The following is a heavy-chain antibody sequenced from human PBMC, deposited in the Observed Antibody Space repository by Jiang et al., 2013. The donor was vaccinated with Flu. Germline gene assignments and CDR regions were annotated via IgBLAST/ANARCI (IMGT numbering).Heavy chain of an antibody. J-gene: IGHJ3*02. V-gene: IGHV3-30-3*01. CDR1: GFTFSSYA. Sequence: VQLVESGGGVVQPGRSLRLSCAASGFTFSSYAMHWVRQAPGKGLEWVAVISYDGSNKYYADSVKGRFTISRDNSKNTLYLQMNSLRAEDTAVYYCARGAYYDSSGYYHYDDAFDIWGQGTMVTVSS. D-gene: IGHD3-22*01. CDR2: ISYDGSNK. CDR3: ARGAYYDSSGYYHYDDAFDI.